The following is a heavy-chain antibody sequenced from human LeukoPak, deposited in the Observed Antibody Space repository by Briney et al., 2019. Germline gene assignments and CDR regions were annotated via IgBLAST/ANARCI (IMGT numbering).Heavy chain of an antibody. D-gene: IGHD3-9*01. CDR1: GYTFTSYD. V-gene: IGHV1-8*01. J-gene: IGHJ4*02. Sequence: ASVKVACKASGYTFTSYDINWMRQATGQGLEWMGWRNPNSGTTGDAQKFQGRVTMTRNPSISTAYMVLSSLRSEDTAFFFQAEDGIRDFDWLLSFGGSEWDYWGQGTLVTVSS. CDR3: AEDGIRDFDWLLSFGGSEWDY. CDR2: RNPNSGTT.